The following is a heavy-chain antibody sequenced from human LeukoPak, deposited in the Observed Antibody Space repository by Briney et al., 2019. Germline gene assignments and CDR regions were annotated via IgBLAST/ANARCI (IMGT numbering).Heavy chain of an antibody. CDR3: AKAPGWLADY. CDR2: ISSSSTI. J-gene: IGHJ4*02. V-gene: IGHV3-48*01. Sequence: GGSLRLSCAASGFTFSSYSMNWVRQAPGKGLEWVSYISSSSTIYYADSVKGRFTISRDNSKNTLYLQMNSLRAEDTAVYYCAKAPGWLADYWGQGTLVTVSS. D-gene: IGHD5-12*01. CDR1: GFTFSSYS.